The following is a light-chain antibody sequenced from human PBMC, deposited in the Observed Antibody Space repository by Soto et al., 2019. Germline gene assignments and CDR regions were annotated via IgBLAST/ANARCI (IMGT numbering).Light chain of an antibody. CDR1: SSDVGSYNL. Sequence: QSALTQPASVSGSPGQSITISCTGISSDVGSYNLVSWYQQHPGKAPKVMIYEGSKRPSGVSNRFSGSRPGKTASLTISGLQAEDEAQYYCSSYACSSTHVVFGGGTKLTVL. J-gene: IGLJ2*01. V-gene: IGLV2-23*01. CDR2: EGS. CDR3: SSYACSSTHVV.